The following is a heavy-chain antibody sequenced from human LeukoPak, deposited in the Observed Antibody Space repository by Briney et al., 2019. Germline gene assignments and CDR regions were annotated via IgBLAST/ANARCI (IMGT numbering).Heavy chain of an antibody. Sequence: GGSLRLSCAASGFTFSSYGMHWVRQAPGKGLEWVAVIWYDGSNKYYADSVKDRFTISRDNSKNTLYLQMNSLRAEDTAVYYCAKGDGVVTYFEYWGQGTLVTVSS. J-gene: IGHJ4*02. CDR2: IWYDGSNK. V-gene: IGHV3-33*06. CDR3: AKGDGVVTYFEY. CDR1: GFTFSSYG. D-gene: IGHD4-23*01.